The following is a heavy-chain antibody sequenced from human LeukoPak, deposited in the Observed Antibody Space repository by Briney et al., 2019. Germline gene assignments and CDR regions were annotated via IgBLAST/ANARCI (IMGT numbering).Heavy chain of an antibody. CDR1: GGTFSSYA. CDR2: IIPIFGTA. V-gene: IGHV1-69*13. Sequence: SVKVSCKASGGTFSSYAISWVRQAPGQGLEWMGGIIPIFGTANYAQKFQGRVTIIADESTSTAYMELSSLRSEDTAVYYCAREGYCSGGSCYSDRPNWFDPWGQGTLVTVSS. D-gene: IGHD2-15*01. CDR3: AREGYCSGGSCYSDRPNWFDP. J-gene: IGHJ5*02.